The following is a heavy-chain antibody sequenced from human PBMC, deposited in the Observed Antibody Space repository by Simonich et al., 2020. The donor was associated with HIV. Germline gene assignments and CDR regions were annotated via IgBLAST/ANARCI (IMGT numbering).Heavy chain of an antibody. J-gene: IGHJ4*02. CDR1: GFTFGDYA. CDR3: TKGSSSEY. V-gene: IGHV3-49*04. D-gene: IGHD2-2*01. CDR2: IRTKPDGGTT. Sequence: EVQLVESGGGLVQPGRSLRLSCTASGFTFGDYAMSWVRQAPGKGLDWVGFIRTKPDGGTTEYAASVKGRFVISRDDSKSISYLQMNSLKTEDTAVYYCTKGSSSEYWGQGTLVTVSS.